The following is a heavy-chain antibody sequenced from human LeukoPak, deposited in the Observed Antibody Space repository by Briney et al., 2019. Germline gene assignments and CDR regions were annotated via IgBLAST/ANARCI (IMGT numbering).Heavy chain of an antibody. D-gene: IGHD3-22*01. V-gene: IGHV7-4-1*02. Sequence: ASVNVSCKASGYTFTIYAMNWVRQAPGQGLEWMGWINTNTGNPTYAQGFTGRFVFSLDTSVSTAYLQISSLKAEDTAVYYCARTYYYDSSGSKWFDPWGQGTLVTVSS. CDR1: GYTFTIYA. CDR3: ARTYYYDSSGSKWFDP. CDR2: INTNTGNP. J-gene: IGHJ5*02.